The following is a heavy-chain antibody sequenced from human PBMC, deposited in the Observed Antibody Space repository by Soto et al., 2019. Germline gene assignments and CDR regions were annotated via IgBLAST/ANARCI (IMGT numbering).Heavy chain of an antibody. CDR3: ARRYGDSFDI. V-gene: IGHV4-59*08. D-gene: IGHD4-17*01. Sequence: QVQLQESGPGLVKPSETLSLTCTVSGGSISSYYWSWIRQPPGKGLEWIGYIYYSGSTNYNPSLXSXVXIXXDTSKNQFSLTLSSVTAADTAVYYCARRYGDSFDIWGQGTMVTVSS. J-gene: IGHJ3*02. CDR2: IYYSGST. CDR1: GGSISSYY.